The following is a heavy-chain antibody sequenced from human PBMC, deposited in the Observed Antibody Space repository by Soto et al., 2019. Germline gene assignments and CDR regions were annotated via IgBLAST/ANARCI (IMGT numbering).Heavy chain of an antibody. CDR2: INRSSSTK. J-gene: IGHJ4*02. D-gene: IGHD2-2*01. CDR1: GFTFSSYS. Sequence: GALRLSCAASGFTFSSYSMNWVRQAPGKGLEWVANINRSSSTKYYADSVKGRFTISRDNAKNSLYLQMNSLRAEDTAVYYCARVKDIVVVPAALFDYWGQGTLVTVSS. CDR3: ARVKDIVVVPAALFDY. V-gene: IGHV3-48*04.